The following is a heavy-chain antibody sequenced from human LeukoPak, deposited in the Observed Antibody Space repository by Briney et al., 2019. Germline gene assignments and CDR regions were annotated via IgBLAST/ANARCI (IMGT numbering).Heavy chain of an antibody. J-gene: IGHJ4*02. CDR3: AKKGQQTGTDYFGY. D-gene: IGHD3-9*01. V-gene: IGHV3-23*01. CDR1: GFTFSSYA. CDR2: ISGSGSGT. Sequence: GGSLRLSCAASGFTFSSYAMSWVRQAPGKGLEWVSTISGSGSGTYYADSVKGRFTISRDNSKNTLYLQMNSLRAEDTAVYYCAKKGQQTGTDYFGYWGQGTLVTVSS.